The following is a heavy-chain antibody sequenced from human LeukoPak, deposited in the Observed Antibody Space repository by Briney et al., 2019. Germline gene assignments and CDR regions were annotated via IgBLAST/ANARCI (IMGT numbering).Heavy chain of an antibody. CDR3: TAGYGSGSYN. CDR1: GFTFSGPA. D-gene: IGHD3-10*01. J-gene: IGHJ4*02. Sequence: GGSLRLSCAASGFTFSGPAMHWVRQASGKGLEWVGRIRSKANSYATAYAASVKGRFTISRDDSKNTAYLQMNSLKTEDTAVYYCTAGYGSGSYNWGQGTLVTVSS. CDR2: IRSKANSYAT. V-gene: IGHV3-73*01.